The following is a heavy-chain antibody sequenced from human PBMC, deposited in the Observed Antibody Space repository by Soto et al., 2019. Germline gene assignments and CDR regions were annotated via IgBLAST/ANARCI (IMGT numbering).Heavy chain of an antibody. D-gene: IGHD5-18*01. CDR3: ARRVDTAMGTFDY. J-gene: IGHJ4*02. Sequence: PSETLSLTCTVSGGSISSSSYYWGWIRQPPGKGLEWIGSIYYSGSTYYNPSLKSRVTISVDTSKNQFSLKLSSVTAADTAVYYCARRVDTAMGTFDYWGQGTLVTVS. CDR2: IYYSGST. CDR1: GGSISSSSYY. V-gene: IGHV4-39*01.